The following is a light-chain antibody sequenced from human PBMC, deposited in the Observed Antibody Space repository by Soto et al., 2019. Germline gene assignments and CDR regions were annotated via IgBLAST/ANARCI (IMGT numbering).Light chain of an antibody. V-gene: IGKV3-20*01. CDR1: QSVSSNH. CDR2: GAS. J-gene: IGKJ2*01. Sequence: EIVLTQSPGTLSLSPGEGATLSCRASQSVSSNHLAWYQQKPGQAPRLLIFGASSRASDIPDRFSGSGSGTDFTLTISRLEPEDFAGYYCQQYGSSPPYTFGQGTKLEIK. CDR3: QQYGSSPPYT.